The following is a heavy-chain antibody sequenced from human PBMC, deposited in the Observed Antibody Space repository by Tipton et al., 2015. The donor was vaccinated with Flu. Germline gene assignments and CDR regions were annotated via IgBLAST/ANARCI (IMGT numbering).Heavy chain of an antibody. CDR1: GDSIGSRYF. Sequence: TLSLTCSVFGDSIGSRYFWAWVRQPPGKGLEWIGNVHRSGISYYNPSLKSRVTMSVDTSKINFSLRLTSVTAADTAVYYCARGPGAATKEAFDYWGQGTLVTVSS. J-gene: IGHJ4*02. CDR2: VHRSGIS. CDR3: ARGPGAATKEAFDY. V-gene: IGHV4-38-2*02. D-gene: IGHD1-26*01.